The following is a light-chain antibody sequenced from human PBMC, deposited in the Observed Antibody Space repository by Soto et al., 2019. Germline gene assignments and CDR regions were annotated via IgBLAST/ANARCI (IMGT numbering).Light chain of an antibody. CDR3: SAYTSSSTYV. CDR1: SSDVGGYNY. Sequence: QSGLTQPASVSGSPGQSITISCPGTSSDVGGYNYVSWYQQHPGKAPKLMIYDVSNRPSGVSKRFSGSKSGNTASLTISWLQAEDEADYYCSAYTSSSTYVFGTGTKVTVL. CDR2: DVS. J-gene: IGLJ1*01. V-gene: IGLV2-14*01.